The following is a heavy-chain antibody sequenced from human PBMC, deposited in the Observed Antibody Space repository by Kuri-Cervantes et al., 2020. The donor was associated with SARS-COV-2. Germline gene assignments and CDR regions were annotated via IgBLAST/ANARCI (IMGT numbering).Heavy chain of an antibody. CDR2: INWNGVRT. V-gene: IGHV3-20*04. Sequence: GESLKISCAASGFTFDDYGMSWVRQAPGKGLELVSGINWNGVRTGYTDCVKGRFTISRDNAKNSLYLQMNSLRAEDTAFYYCARAGTSGSYLGYWGQGTLVTVSS. CDR1: GFTFDDYG. CDR3: ARAGTSGSYLGY. D-gene: IGHD1-26*01. J-gene: IGHJ4*02.